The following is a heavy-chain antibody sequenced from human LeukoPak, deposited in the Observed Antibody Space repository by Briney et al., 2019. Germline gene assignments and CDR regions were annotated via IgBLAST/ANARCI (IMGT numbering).Heavy chain of an antibody. CDR2: INPNSGGT. CDR3: ARDRSGSSGWLFDY. CDR1: GYTFTDYY. Sequence: ASVKVSCKASGYTFTDYYMHWVRQAPGQGLEWMGWINPNSGGTNYAQNFQGRVTMTRDTSITTVYMELSSLRSDDTTVYYCARDRSGSSGWLFDYWGQGTLVTVSS. J-gene: IGHJ4*02. V-gene: IGHV1-2*02. D-gene: IGHD6-19*01.